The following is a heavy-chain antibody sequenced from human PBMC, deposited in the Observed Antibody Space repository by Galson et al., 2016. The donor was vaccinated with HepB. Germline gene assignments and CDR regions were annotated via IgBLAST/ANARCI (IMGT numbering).Heavy chain of an antibody. CDR1: GFTFSSYG. Sequence: SLRLSCAASGFTFSSYGMHWVRQAPGKGLDWVALITPEGSDTYYADAVKGRFTISRDTSKNTLSLQMNSLRAEDTAVYYCAKDGAFSDTWYNRVMHAFEIWGQGTMVTVSS. V-gene: IGHV3-30*18. CDR3: AKDGAFSDTWYNRVMHAFEI. CDR2: ITPEGSDT. J-gene: IGHJ3*02. D-gene: IGHD1-1*01.